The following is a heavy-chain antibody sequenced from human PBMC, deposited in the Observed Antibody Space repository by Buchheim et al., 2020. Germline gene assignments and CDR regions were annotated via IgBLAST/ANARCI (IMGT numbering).Heavy chain of an antibody. Sequence: VQLLESGGGLVRPGVSLRLSCAASGFSFSGYYMSWIRQAPGKGLEWIAYISNDGTSIYYADSVKGRFTMSRDNAEKCLFLQMNGLTADDTAVYYCARPLALWGQGTL. CDR2: ISNDGTSI. CDR3: ARPLAL. D-gene: IGHD3-3*02. J-gene: IGHJ4*02. CDR1: GFSFSGYY. V-gene: IGHV3-11*01.